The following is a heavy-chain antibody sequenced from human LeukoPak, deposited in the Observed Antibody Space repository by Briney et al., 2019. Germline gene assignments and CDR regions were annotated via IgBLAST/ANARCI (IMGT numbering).Heavy chain of an antibody. CDR3: ARLYLPYTSAWYGSAFDI. CDR1: GYSFTSYW. Sequence: GASLQISCKSSGYSFTSYWIAWVRPMPGKGLEWMGILYPGDSDTRYSPSFQGQVTISADRSITTAYLQWSSLKASDTAMYYCARLYLPYTSAWYGSAFDIWGQGTMVTVSS. V-gene: IGHV5-51*01. CDR2: LYPGDSDT. J-gene: IGHJ3*02. D-gene: IGHD6-13*01.